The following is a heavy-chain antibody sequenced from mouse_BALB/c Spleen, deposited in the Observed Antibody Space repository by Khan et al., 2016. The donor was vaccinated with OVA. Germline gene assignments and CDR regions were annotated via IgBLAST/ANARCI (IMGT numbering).Heavy chain of an antibody. J-gene: IGHJ4*01. D-gene: IGHD2-10*01. V-gene: IGHV2-6-1*01. CDR1: GFSLTNYG. Sequence: QVQLKESGPGLVAPSQSLSITCTISGFSLTNYGVHWVRQPPGKGLEWLVLMWSDGSATYNSALKSRLTISMDNSKSQVFLKMHSLQTDDTAMYFDARQPYYHYNVMDYWGQGTSVTVSS. CDR2: MWSDGSA. CDR3: ARQPYYHYNVMDY.